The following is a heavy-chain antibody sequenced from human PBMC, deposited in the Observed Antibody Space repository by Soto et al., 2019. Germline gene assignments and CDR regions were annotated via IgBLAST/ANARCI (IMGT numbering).Heavy chain of an antibody. D-gene: IGHD6-13*01. CDR2: ISGGGGST. J-gene: IGHJ4*02. V-gene: IGHV3-23*01. CDR3: AKVIAGTGY. CDR1: GFTFSNYA. Sequence: GGSLRLSCTASGFTFSNYAMSWVRQAPGKGLEWVSSISGGGGSTYYADSVKGRFTISRDNSKNTLYLQMNSLRAEDTAVYYCAKVIAGTGYWGQGTLVTVSS.